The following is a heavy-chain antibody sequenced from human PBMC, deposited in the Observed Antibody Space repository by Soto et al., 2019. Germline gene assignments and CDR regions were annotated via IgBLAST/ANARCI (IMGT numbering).Heavy chain of an antibody. CDR3: ARDILFDH. CDR1: GYTFSGHA. D-gene: IGHD2-15*01. CDR2: INAGNSKT. Sequence: ASVKVSCKTSGYTFSGHAIHWLRQAPGQRPEWMGWINAGNSKTKYSEKFEGRVTIIRDTSASTAYMELSSLRSEDTAVYYCARDILFDHWGRGTLVTVSS. V-gene: IGHV1-3*01. J-gene: IGHJ4*02.